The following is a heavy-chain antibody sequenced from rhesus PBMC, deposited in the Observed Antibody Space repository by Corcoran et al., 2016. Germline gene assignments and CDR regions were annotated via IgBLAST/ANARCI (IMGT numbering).Heavy chain of an antibody. J-gene: IGHJ5-2*02. V-gene: IGHV3-132*01. D-gene: IGHD4-29*01. CDR2: IAIGGDT. CDR3: VRDRYAYGVSLDV. CDR1: EITFSSYD. Sequence: VEQLVESGGGLVPPGASLRSSCAASEITFSSYDMHWVRQAPEKVLEVISAIAIGGDTYYSDPVRGRFTISRDNAKNALYLQMNSLRAEDTAVYYCVRDRYAYGVSLDVWGRGVLVTVSS.